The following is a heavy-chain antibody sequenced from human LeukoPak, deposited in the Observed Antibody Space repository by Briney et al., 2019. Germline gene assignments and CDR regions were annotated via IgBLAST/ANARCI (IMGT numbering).Heavy chain of an antibody. D-gene: IGHD6-25*01. CDR1: RYTFTGSY. CDR2: INPNWGGT. V-gene: IGHV1-2*02. J-gene: IGHJ6*02. Sequence: ASVKVSCKHSRYTFTGSYVRWVRPAPGRGREWMGWINPNWGGTNYAQELQGRVTMTRDTSISTAYMEVSRRKSDDTAVYYCARRAVYYYYGMDVWGQGSTVTVSS. CDR3: ARRAVYYYYGMDV.